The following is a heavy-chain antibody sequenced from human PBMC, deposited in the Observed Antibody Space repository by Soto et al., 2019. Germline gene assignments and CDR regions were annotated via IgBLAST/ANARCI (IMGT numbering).Heavy chain of an antibody. J-gene: IGHJ6*04. Sequence: EVQLSESGGGLVQPGGSLRLSCAASGFTFSSYSMSWVRQAPGKGLEWVSAINPSGDSTYYADSEKGRLTISRDNSKNTLYLQMDSLRAEDTAIYYCAKRPKAGRPVDVWGKGTTVTVSS. D-gene: IGHD6-6*01. V-gene: IGHV3-23*01. CDR2: INPSGDST. CDR1: GFTFSSYS. CDR3: AKRPKAGRPVDV.